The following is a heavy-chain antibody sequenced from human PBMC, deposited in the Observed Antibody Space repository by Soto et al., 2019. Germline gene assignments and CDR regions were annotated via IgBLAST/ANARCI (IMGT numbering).Heavy chain of an antibody. V-gene: IGHV4-61*08. CDR3: ARVPLTRNYYFDY. J-gene: IGHJ4*02. CDR2: VYYSGST. Sequence: SETLSLTCTVSGGSISSGDYYWSWIRQPPGKGLEWIGYVYYSGSTNHNPSLRSRVTISVDTSKRQFSLKLSSVTAADTALYYCARVPLTRNYYFDYWGQGALVTVSS. CDR1: GGSISSGDYY.